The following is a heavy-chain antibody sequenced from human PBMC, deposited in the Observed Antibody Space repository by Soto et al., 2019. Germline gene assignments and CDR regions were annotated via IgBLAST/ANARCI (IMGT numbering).Heavy chain of an antibody. J-gene: IGHJ4*02. Sequence: ASVKVSCKASGYTFTSYAMHWVRQAPGQRLEWMGWINAGNGNTKYSQKFQGRVTITRDTSASTAYMELSSLRSEDTAVYYCEREQKPKILVVITPFDYWGQGTLVTVS. V-gene: IGHV1-3*01. CDR2: INAGNGNT. D-gene: IGHD3-22*01. CDR1: GYTFTSYA. CDR3: EREQKPKILVVITPFDY.